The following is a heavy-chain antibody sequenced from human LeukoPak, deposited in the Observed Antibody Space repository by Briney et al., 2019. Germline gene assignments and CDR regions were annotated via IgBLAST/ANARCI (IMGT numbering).Heavy chain of an antibody. CDR3: ARVGYCSRTTCYRLGAFDI. CDR1: GFSFSDYA. V-gene: IGHV3-64*01. J-gene: IGHJ3*02. D-gene: IGHD2-2*02. CDR2: IVSDGSST. Sequence: GGSLRLSCAASGFSFSDYAMHWVLRSPGKGLEYVSAIVSDGSSTYYANSVRGRFTISRDNSKNTLYLQMDSLRAEDMAVYYCARVGYCSRTTCYRLGAFDIWGQGTMVTVSS.